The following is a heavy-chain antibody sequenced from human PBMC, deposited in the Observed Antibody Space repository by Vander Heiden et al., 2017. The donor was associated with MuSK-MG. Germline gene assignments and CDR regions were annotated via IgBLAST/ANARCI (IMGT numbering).Heavy chain of an antibody. V-gene: IGHV3-43*01. J-gene: IGHJ3*02. D-gene: IGHD2-2*01. Sequence: EVQLVESGGVVVQPGGSLRPSCAASGFTFDDYTMHWVRQAPGKGLEWVSLISWDGGSTYYADSVKGRFTISRDNSKNSLYLQMNSLRTEDTALYCCAKDYCSSTSCYRGGAFDIWGQGTMVTVSS. CDR1: GFTFDDYT. CDR2: ISWDGGST. CDR3: AKDYCSSTSCYRGGAFDI.